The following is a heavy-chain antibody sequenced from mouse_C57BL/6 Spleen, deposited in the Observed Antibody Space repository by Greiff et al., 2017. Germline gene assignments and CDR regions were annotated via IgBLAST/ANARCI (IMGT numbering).Heavy chain of an antibody. J-gene: IGHJ1*03. CDR1: GYTFTSYW. D-gene: IGHD2-1*01. CDR3: ASSGYGNYGWYFDV. V-gene: IGHV1-55*01. CDR2: IYPGSGST. Sequence: VQLQQSGAELVKPGASVKMSCKASGYTFTSYWITWVKQRPGQGLEWIGDIYPGSGSTNYNEKFKSKATLTVDTSSSTAYMQLSSLTSEDSAVYYCASSGYGNYGWYFDVWGTGTTVTVSS.